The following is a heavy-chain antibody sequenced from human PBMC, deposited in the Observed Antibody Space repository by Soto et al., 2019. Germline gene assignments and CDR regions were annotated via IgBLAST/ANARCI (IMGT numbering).Heavy chain of an antibody. CDR3: ARARIGAAGFFDY. CDR1: GFTVSSNY. CDR2: IYADGTT. V-gene: IGHV3-66*01. Sequence: HPGGSLRLSCAASGFTVSSNYMSWVRQAPGKGLEWVSVIYADGTTLYTDSVKGRFTFYRDNSKNTLYLQMNRLTAEDTAVYYCARARIGAAGFFDYWGQGT. J-gene: IGHJ4*02. D-gene: IGHD6-13*01.